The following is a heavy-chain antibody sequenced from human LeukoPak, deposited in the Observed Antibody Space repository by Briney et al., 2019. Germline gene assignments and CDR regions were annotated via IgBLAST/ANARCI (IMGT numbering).Heavy chain of an antibody. CDR1: GFTFSTYA. J-gene: IGHJ6*02. D-gene: IGHD3-16*01. V-gene: IGHV3-23*01. Sequence: PGGSLRLSCATSGFTFSTYAMSWVRQPPGKGLEWVSALNHGGGSTYYADSVKGRFTISRDNAKNSLYLQMSNLRAEDTAVYFCARGGGLDVWGQGATVTVSS. CDR2: LNHGGGST. CDR3: ARGGGLDV.